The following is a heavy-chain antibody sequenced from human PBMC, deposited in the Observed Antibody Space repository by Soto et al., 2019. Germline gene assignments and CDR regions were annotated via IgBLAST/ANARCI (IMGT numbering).Heavy chain of an antibody. Sequence: SLRLSCAASGFTFDDYAVHWGRQAPGKGLEWVSGISWNSGSIGYAASVKGRFTISRDNAKISLYLQMNSLRAEDTALYYCAQVSPYYDSSGYSGVWGQGTLVTVSS. V-gene: IGHV3-9*01. CDR1: GFTFDDYA. D-gene: IGHD3-22*01. CDR3: AQVSPYYDSSGYSGV. CDR2: ISWNSGSI. J-gene: IGHJ4*02.